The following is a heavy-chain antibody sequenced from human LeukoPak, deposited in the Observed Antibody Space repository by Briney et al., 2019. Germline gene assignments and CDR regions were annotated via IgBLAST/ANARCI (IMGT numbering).Heavy chain of an antibody. CDR1: GGSISSYY. Sequence: SETLSLTCTVSGGSISSYYWSWVRQPPGKGLEWIGYIYYSESTNYNPSRKSRVTISVDTSKNQFSLKLSSVTAADTAVYYCATVDIVVVPATITYYYYMDVWGKGTTVTVSS. V-gene: IGHV4-59*01. J-gene: IGHJ6*03. CDR2: IYYSEST. D-gene: IGHD2-2*03. CDR3: ATVDIVVVPATITYYYYMDV.